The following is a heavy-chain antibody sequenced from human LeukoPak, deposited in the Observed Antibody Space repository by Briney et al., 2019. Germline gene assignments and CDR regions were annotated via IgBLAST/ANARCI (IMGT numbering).Heavy chain of an antibody. CDR3: ARQNPLIGHFYFYGMDV. V-gene: IGHV4-59*08. CDR2: LSNIGST. CDR1: GGSISGYY. Sequence: SETLSLTCTVSGGSISGYYWSWIRQPPGKGLERIGYLSNIGSTNYNPSLKSRVTISVDTSKNQFSLKVTSVIAADTAVYYCARQNPLIGHFYFYGMDVWGLGTTVTVSS. J-gene: IGHJ6*02.